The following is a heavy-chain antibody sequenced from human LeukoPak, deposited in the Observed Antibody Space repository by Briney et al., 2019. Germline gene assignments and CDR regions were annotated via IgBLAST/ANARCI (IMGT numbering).Heavy chain of an antibody. CDR1: GFTFSSYS. Sequence: GGSLRLSCAASGFTFSSYSMNWVRQAPGKGLEWVSYISSSSSTIYYADSVMGRFTISRDNAKNSLYLQMNRLRDEDTAVYYCARGGIVVVNDMDVWGKGTTVTVSS. CDR3: ARGGIVVVNDMDV. CDR2: ISSSSSTI. J-gene: IGHJ6*03. D-gene: IGHD2-21*01. V-gene: IGHV3-48*02.